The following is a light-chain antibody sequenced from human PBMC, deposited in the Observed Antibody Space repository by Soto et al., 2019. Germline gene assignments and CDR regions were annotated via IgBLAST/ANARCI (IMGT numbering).Light chain of an antibody. J-gene: IGKJ4*01. Sequence: IQLTQSPSLLSAPVGDGVTITCLASQAISTYLAWYQQASGKAPKLLISAASTLQRGVPSRFSGSGSGTQFTLTISSLQPEDFATYYCQQLNAYPLNFGGGTKVDIK. CDR3: QQLNAYPLN. CDR2: AAS. CDR1: QAISTY. V-gene: IGKV1-9*01.